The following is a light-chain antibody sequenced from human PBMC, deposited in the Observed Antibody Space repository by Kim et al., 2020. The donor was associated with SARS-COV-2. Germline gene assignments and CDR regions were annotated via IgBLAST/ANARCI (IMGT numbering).Light chain of an antibody. Sequence: GKRVSSPCAGSSSNIGTSTVNWYQQVPGTAPRLVIYSDNQWPSGVPDRFSGSKSGTSASLAIRGLQSEDEAEYFCAAWDVSLNAYVFGTGTKVTVL. CDR3: AAWDVSLNAYV. J-gene: IGLJ1*01. V-gene: IGLV1-44*01. CDR1: SSNIGTST. CDR2: SDN.